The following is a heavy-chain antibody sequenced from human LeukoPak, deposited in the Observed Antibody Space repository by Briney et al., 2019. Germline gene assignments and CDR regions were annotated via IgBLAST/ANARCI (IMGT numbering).Heavy chain of an antibody. V-gene: IGHV3-48*03. D-gene: IGHD3-9*01. Sequence: PGGSLRLSCAASGFTFSSYEMNWVRQAPGKGLEWVSYISSSGSTIYYADSVKGRFTISRDNAKNSLYLQMNSLRAKDTAVYYCARGSRVLRYFDWSYDYWGQGTLVTVSS. J-gene: IGHJ4*02. CDR2: ISSSGSTI. CDR1: GFTFSSYE. CDR3: ARGSRVLRYFDWSYDY.